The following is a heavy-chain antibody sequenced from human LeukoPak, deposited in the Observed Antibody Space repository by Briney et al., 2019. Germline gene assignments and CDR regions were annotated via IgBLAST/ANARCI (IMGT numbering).Heavy chain of an antibody. J-gene: IGHJ4*02. CDR1: GFTFSSYG. Sequence: HTGGSLRLSCAASGFTFSSYGMHWVRQAPGKGLEWVAVISYDGSNKYYADSVKGRFTISRDNSKNTLYLQMNSLRAEDTAVYYCAKYKSSGYSSGWYPQYYFDYWGQGTLVTVSS. CDR2: ISYDGSNK. D-gene: IGHD6-19*01. CDR3: AKYKSSGYSSGWYPQYYFDY. V-gene: IGHV3-30*18.